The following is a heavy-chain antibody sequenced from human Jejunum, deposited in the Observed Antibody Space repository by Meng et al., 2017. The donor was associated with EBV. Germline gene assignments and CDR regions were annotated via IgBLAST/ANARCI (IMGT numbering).Heavy chain of an antibody. Sequence: QVQLQESGPGLVTPSQTLSLTCRVSDDSISSGGYYWSWIRQPPGKGLEWIGEISHSGTTQYNPSLKSRVTISVDESKNQLSLRLTSVTAADTAVYYCAKNSGFSIGGDDYWGRGTLVTVS. CDR2: ISHSGTT. D-gene: IGHD6-19*01. CDR3: AKNSGFSIGGDDY. V-gene: IGHV4-31*03. CDR1: DDSISSGGYY. J-gene: IGHJ4*02.